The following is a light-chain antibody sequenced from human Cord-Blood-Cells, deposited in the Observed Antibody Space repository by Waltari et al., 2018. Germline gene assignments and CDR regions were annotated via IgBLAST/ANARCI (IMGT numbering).Light chain of an antibody. J-gene: IGKJ1*01. CDR3: QQSYSTPQT. Sequence: DIQMTQSPSSLSASVGDRVTITSRASQSISSYLNWYQQKPGKAPKLLIYAASSLQSGVPSRCSGSGSGTDFTLTISSLQPEDFATYYCQQSYSTPQTFGQGTKVEIK. CDR2: AAS. V-gene: IGKV1-39*01. CDR1: QSISSY.